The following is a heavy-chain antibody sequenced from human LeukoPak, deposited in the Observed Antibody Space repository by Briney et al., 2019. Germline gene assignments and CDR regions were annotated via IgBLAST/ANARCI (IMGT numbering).Heavy chain of an antibody. Sequence: SVKDSCKASGYTFTSYAMHWVRQAPGQRLEWMGGIIPIFGTANYAQKFQGRVTITADKSTSTAYMELSSLRSEDTAVYYCANPPTVTKIRFDSWGQGTLVTVSS. J-gene: IGHJ5*01. CDR1: GYTFTSYA. CDR2: IIPIFGTA. D-gene: IGHD4-17*01. V-gene: IGHV1-69*06. CDR3: ANPPTVTKIRFDS.